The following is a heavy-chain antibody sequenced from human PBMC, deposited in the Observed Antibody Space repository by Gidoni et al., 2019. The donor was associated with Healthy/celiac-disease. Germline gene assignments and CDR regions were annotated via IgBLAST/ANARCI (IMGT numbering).Heavy chain of an antibody. D-gene: IGHD5-12*01. J-gene: IGHJ4*02. CDR2: ISGSGGST. CDR1: GFTFSSYA. Sequence: EVQLLESGGGLVQPGGFLRLSCSASGFTFSSYAMRWVRQAPGKGLEWVSAISGSGGSTYYADSVKGRFTISRDNSKNTLYLQMNSLRAEDTAVYYCAKDQERWLQHGGFDYWGQGTLVTVSS. CDR3: AKDQERWLQHGGFDY. V-gene: IGHV3-23*01.